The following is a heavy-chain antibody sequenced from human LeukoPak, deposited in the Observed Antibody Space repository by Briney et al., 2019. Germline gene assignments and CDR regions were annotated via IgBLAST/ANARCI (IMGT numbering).Heavy chain of an antibody. CDR2: IYSGGST. Sequence: GGSLRLSCAASGFTVSSNYMSWVRQAPGKGLEWVSVIYSGGSTYYADSVKGRFTISRDNSKNTLYLQMNSLRAEDTAVYYCARGMSGYYGMDVWGQGTTVTVSS. J-gene: IGHJ6*02. CDR1: GFTVSSNY. CDR3: ARGMSGYYGMDV. V-gene: IGHV3-66*01.